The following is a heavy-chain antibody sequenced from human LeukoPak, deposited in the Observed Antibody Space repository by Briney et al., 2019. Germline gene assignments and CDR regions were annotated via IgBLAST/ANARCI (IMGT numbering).Heavy chain of an antibody. V-gene: IGHV3-53*01. CDR2: IYSGGST. CDR1: GFIVSNNY. D-gene: IGHD5-18*01. CDR3: ARDGGYSYGYGFDY. J-gene: IGHJ4*02. Sequence: GGSLRLSCAASGFIVSNNYMSWVRQAPGKGLEWVSVIYSGGSTYYADSVKGRFTISSDNSKNTLYLQMNSLRAEDTAVHYCARDGGYSYGYGFDYWGQGTLVTVSS.